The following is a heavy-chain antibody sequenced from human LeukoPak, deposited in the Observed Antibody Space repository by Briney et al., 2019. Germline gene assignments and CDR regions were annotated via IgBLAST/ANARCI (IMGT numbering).Heavy chain of an antibody. CDR2: INPNSGGT. CDR3: ARGGGSGSYYTTDY. CDR1: GYTFTGYY. V-gene: IGHV1-2*02. J-gene: IGHJ4*02. Sequence: ASVKVSCRASGYTFTGYYMHWVRQAPGQGLEWMGWINPNSGGTNYAQKFQGRVTMTRNTSISTAYMELSRLTSDDTAVYYCARGGGSGSYYTTDYWGQGTLVTVSS. D-gene: IGHD3-10*01.